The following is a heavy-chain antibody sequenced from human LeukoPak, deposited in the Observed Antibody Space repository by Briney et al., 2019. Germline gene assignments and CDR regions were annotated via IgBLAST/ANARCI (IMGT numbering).Heavy chain of an antibody. V-gene: IGHV3-11*04. J-gene: IGHJ4*02. CDR2: ISSSGSTK. CDR1: GFTFSDYY. Sequence: GGSLRLSCAASGFTFSDYYMSWIRQAPGKGLEWVSYISSSGSTKYYADSVKGRFTISRDNAKNSLYLQMNSLRAEDTAVYYCARAWSDYGDILTGYPYYFDYWGQGTLVTVSS. D-gene: IGHD3-9*01. CDR3: ARAWSDYGDILTGYPYYFDY.